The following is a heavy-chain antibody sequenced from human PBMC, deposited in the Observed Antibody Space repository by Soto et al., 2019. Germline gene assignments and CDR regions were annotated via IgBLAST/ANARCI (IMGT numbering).Heavy chain of an antibody. CDR1: GFTFSSYA. CDR2: ISFDGGNK. Sequence: QVQLVESGGGVVQPGRSLRLSCAASGFTFSSYAMHWVRQAPGKGLEWVAVISFDGGNKYYADSVKGRFPISRDNSKNTLYLQMNSLRAEDTAVYFCARSPIPARPAWFDPWGQGTLVTVSS. J-gene: IGHJ5*02. CDR3: ARSPIPARPAWFDP. V-gene: IGHV3-30-3*01. D-gene: IGHD6-6*01.